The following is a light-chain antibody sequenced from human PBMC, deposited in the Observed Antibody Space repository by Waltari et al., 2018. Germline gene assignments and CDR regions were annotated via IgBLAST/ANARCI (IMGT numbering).Light chain of an antibody. CDR1: ESLLHSNGYNY. V-gene: IGKV2-28*01. J-gene: IGKJ2*03. Sequence: DIVMTQSPLSLPVTPGKPASISCRSSESLLHSNGYNYLDWYLQKPGQSPQLLMYLSSNRASGVHDRCSGSGSGTDFTLKISRVEAEDVWVYYCMQARQSRSFGQGTKLEIK. CDR2: LSS. CDR3: MQARQSRS.